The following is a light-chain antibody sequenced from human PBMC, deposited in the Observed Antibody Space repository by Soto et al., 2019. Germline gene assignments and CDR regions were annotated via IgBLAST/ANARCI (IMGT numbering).Light chain of an antibody. J-gene: IGKJ4*01. CDR3: QQRSKWPLT. CDR1: QSINFY. V-gene: IGKV3-11*01. Sequence: EIVLTQSPATLSLSPGERATLSCRASQSINFYLGWYQQKPGQAPRLLIYDASNRATGIPARFSGSGSGTDFTLTISSLEPEDFAIYYCQQRSKWPLTFGGGTKVDIK. CDR2: DAS.